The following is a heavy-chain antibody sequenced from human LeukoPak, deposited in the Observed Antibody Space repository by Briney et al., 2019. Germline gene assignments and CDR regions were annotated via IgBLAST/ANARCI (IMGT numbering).Heavy chain of an antibody. V-gene: IGHV3-21*01. J-gene: IGHJ4*02. D-gene: IGHD2-15*01. CDR1: GFTFSSYS. Sequence: GGSLRLSCAASGFTFSSYSMNWVRQAPGKGLEWVSSISSSSSYIYYADSVKGRFTISRDNAMNSLYLQMNSLRAEDAAVYYCASDVVVVVAATMGGDSPGYWGQGTLVTVSS. CDR3: ASDVVVVVAATMGGDSPGY. CDR2: ISSSSSYI.